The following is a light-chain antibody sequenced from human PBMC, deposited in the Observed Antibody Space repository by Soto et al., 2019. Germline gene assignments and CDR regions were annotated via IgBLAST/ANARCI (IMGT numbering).Light chain of an antibody. V-gene: IGLV2-14*01. CDR3: ASFRSGTILV. Sequence: QSVLTQPASVSGSPGQSVTISCTGPRSDIGDSNFISWYQHSPGKAPRLLIYQVNTRPSGVSGRFSGSKAGNTASLTISGLLDDDEADYFCASFRSGTILVFGSGTKVTV. CDR1: RSDIGDSNF. CDR2: QVN. J-gene: IGLJ1*01.